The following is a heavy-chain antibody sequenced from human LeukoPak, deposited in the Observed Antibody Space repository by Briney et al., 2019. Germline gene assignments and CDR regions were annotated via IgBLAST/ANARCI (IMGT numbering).Heavy chain of an antibody. CDR2: IYYSGTT. V-gene: IGHV4-59*11. D-gene: IGHD6-13*01. CDR3: ARVYYSSSYDYWYFDL. CDR1: GGSIGSHY. J-gene: IGHJ2*01. Sequence: SETLSLTCTVSGGSIGSHYWTWLRQPPGKGLEWIGYIYYSGTTKYNPSLKSRVTISVDTSKNQFSLKLSSVTAADTAVYYCARVYYSSSYDYWYFDLWGRGTLVTVSS.